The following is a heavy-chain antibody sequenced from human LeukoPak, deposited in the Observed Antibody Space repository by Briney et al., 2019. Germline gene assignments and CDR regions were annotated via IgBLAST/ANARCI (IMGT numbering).Heavy chain of an antibody. V-gene: IGHV4-61*02. CDR2: IYTREST. Sequence: SETLSLTCTVSGGSITSGTYYWSWIRQPAGKGLEWIGRIYTRESTNYNPSLKSRVTISIDTSKNQFSLNLNSVTAADTAVYYCARELGQYGYGYSFDYWGQGTLVTVSS. D-gene: IGHD5-18*01. CDR1: GGSITSGTYY. J-gene: IGHJ4*02. CDR3: ARELGQYGYGYSFDY.